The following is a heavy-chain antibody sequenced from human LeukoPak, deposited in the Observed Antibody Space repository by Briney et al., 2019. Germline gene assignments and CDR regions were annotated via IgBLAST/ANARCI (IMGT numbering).Heavy chain of an antibody. J-gene: IGHJ4*02. D-gene: IGHD6-19*01. CDR2: INPNSGGT. CDR1: GYTFTGYY. CDR3: ARDGDEYSSGWSFDY. V-gene: IGHV1-2*04. Sequence: ASVTVSFKASGYTFTGYYMHWVRQAPGQGLEWMGWINPNSGGTNYAQKFQGWVTMTRDTSISTAYMELSRLRSDDTAVYCCARDGDEYSSGWSFDYWGQGTLVTVSS.